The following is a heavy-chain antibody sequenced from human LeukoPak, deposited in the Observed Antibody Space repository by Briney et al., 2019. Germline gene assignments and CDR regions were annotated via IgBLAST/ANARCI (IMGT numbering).Heavy chain of an antibody. CDR3: AKGFSGHDSDFDY. CDR1: GFTFSTYA. D-gene: IGHD5-12*01. Sequence: GGSLRLSCAASGFTFSTYAMSWVRQAPGKGLEWVSAIGGSGVGTYYADSVKGRFTISRDNYKTTLDLQMNSLRAEDTAVYYCAKGFSGHDSDFDYWGQGTPVTVSS. CDR2: IGGSGVGT. V-gene: IGHV3-23*01. J-gene: IGHJ4*02.